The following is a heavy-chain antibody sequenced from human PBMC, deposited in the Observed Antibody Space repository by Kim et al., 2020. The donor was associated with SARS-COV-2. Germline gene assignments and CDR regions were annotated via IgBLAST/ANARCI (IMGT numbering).Heavy chain of an antibody. Sequence: SHVDSAKSRFTISRDNSKNTLYLQMNSLRGQDTAVYYCARGGGGPPFDYWGQGTLVTVSS. V-gene: IGHV3-33*01. CDR3: ARGGGGPPFDY. D-gene: IGHD3-16*01. J-gene: IGHJ4*02.